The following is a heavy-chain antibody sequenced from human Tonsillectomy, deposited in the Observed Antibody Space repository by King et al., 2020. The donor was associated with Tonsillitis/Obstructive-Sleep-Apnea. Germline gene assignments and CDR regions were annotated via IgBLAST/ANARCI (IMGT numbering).Heavy chain of an antibody. V-gene: IGHV3-30*04. D-gene: IGHD3-16*01. Sequence: VQLVESGGGVVQPGRSLRLSCAVSGFTFRTYAMHWVRQAPGKGLEWVAVISYDGSKIYYADSVKGRYTISRDNSKNTLYLQMNSLRVEDTAGYYCARDGGTPASYGMEVWGQGTTVTVSS. CDR3: ARDGGTPASYGMEV. CDR1: GFTFRTYA. J-gene: IGHJ6*02. CDR2: ISYDGSKI.